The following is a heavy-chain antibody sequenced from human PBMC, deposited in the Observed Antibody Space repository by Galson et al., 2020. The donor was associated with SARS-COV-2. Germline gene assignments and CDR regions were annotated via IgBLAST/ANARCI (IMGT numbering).Heavy chain of an antibody. V-gene: IGHV3-9*01. CDR3: AKERRWAAAADGLDY. J-gene: IGHJ4*02. CDR1: GFTFDDYA. Sequence: PGGSLRLSCAASGFTFDDYAMHWVRQAPGKGLEWVSGISWNSGSIGYADSVKGRFTISRDNAKNSLYLQMNSLRAEDTALYYCAKERRWAAAADGLDYWGQGTLVTVSS. D-gene: IGHD6-25*01. CDR2: ISWNSGSI.